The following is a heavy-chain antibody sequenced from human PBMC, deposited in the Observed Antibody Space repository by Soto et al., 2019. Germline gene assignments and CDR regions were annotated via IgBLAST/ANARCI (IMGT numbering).Heavy chain of an antibody. CDR2: ISGSGGST. D-gene: IGHD3-3*01. V-gene: IGHV3-23*01. J-gene: IGHJ4*02. CDR3: ALRPDYDFWSGYLVY. Sequence: GGSLRLSCAASGFTFSSYAMSWVRQAPGKGLEWVSAISGSGGSTYYADSVKGRFTISRDNSKNTLYLQMNSLRAEDTAVYYCALRPDYDFWSGYLVYWGQVTLVTVSS. CDR1: GFTFSSYA.